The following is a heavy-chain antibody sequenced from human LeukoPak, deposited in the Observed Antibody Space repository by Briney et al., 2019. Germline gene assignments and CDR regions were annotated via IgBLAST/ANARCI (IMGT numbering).Heavy chain of an antibody. D-gene: IGHD6-19*01. CDR2: ISWNSGSI. CDR1: GFTFSSYG. CDR3: AKAKDPFSSGWLPTPLGY. J-gene: IGHJ4*02. Sequence: PGGSLRLSCAASGFTFSSYGMHWVRQAPGKGLEWVSGISWNSGSIGYADSVKGRFTISRDNAKNSLYLQMNSLRAEDTALYYCAKAKDPFSSGWLPTPLGYWGQGTLVTVSS. V-gene: IGHV3-9*01.